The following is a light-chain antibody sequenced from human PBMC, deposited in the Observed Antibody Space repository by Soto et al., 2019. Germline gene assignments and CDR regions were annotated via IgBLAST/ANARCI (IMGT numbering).Light chain of an antibody. CDR2: AAS. V-gene: IGKV1-17*01. Sequence: DIQMTQSPSSLSASVGDRVTITCRASLGIRNDLGWYQQKTGKPPKRLIYAASSLQSGVPPRFSGSGSGPAITLTISSLQHEDFAAYYCLQHNSYPWTFGQGTKVQIK. CDR3: LQHNSYPWT. J-gene: IGKJ1*01. CDR1: LGIRND.